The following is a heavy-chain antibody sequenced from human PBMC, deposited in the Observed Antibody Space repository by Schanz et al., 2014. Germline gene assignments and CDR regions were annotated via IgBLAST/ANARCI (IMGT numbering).Heavy chain of an antibody. CDR2: IWYDGNNK. V-gene: IGHV3-33*01. J-gene: IGHJ6*02. CDR1: GFTFSSYG. Sequence: QVQLVESGGDVVQPGRSLRLSCAASGFTFSSYGMHWVRQAPGKGLEWVAVIWYDGNNKYYADSVKGRFTISRDNSKNILYLQMNSRRAEDTALYYCARDRQQLVGRIGYYYGMDVWGQGTTVTVSS. CDR3: ARDRQQLVGRIGYYYGMDV. D-gene: IGHD6-13*01.